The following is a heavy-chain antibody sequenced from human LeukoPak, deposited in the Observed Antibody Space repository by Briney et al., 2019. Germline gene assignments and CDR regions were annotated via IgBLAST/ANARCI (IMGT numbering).Heavy chain of an antibody. V-gene: IGHV5-10-1*01. CDR1: GYSFTSYW. CDR3: ARHELNYDFLTVYYMKNGMEV. Sequence: GESLKISCKGSGYSFTSYWISWVRQMPGKGLEWMGRIDPSDSYTNYSPSFQGHVTISADKSISTAYLQWSSLKASDTAMYYCARHELNYDFLTVYYMKNGMEVWAKGPRATVSS. D-gene: IGHD3-9*01. J-gene: IGHJ6*04. CDR2: IDPSDSYT.